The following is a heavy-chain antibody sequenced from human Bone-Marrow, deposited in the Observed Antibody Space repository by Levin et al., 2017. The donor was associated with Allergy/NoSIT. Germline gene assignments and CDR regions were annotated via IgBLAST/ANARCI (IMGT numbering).Heavy chain of an antibody. J-gene: IGHJ4*02. CDR2: ITSTSNSI. CDR3: ARQGSYSTIDY. V-gene: IGHV3-21*01. D-gene: IGHD3-10*01. CDR1: GFTFNTYP. Sequence: ETLSLTCAASGFTFNTYPMTWVRQAPGKGLEWLSAITSTSNSIYYADSVKGRFIISRDSAKNSLYLQMNSLRAEDTAVYYCARQGSYSTIDYWGQGTLVTVSS.